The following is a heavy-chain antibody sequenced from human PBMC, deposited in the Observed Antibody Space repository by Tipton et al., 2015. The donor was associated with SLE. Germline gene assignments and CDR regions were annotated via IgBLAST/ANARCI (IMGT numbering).Heavy chain of an antibody. CDR3: ARAPTSGTAARYFDL. Sequence: TLSLTCAVYGGSFSGYYWSWIRQPPGKGLEWIGEINHSGSTNYNPSLKSRVTISADKSISTAYLQWSSLKASDTAMYYCARAPTSGTAARYFDLWGRGTLVTVSS. CDR2: INHSGST. D-gene: IGHD1-26*01. J-gene: IGHJ2*01. CDR1: GGSFSGYY. V-gene: IGHV4-34*01.